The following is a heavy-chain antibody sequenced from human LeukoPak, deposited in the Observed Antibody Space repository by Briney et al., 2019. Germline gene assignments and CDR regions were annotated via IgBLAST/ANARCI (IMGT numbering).Heavy chain of an antibody. D-gene: IGHD2-21*01. J-gene: IGHJ4*02. CDR3: AREAPYYFDY. CDR2: ISYDGSNK. V-gene: IGHV3-30-3*01. CDR1: GFTFSDYY. Sequence: GGSLRLSCAASGFTFSDYYMSWIRQAPGKGLEWVAVISYDGSNKYYADSVKGRFTISRDNSKNTLYLQMNSLRAEDTAVYYCAREAPYYFDYWGQGTLVTVSS.